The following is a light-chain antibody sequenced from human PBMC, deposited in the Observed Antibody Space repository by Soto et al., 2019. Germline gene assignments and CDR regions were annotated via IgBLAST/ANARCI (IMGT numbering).Light chain of an antibody. CDR2: TTS. J-gene: IGKJ1*01. CDR1: QSISYY. V-gene: IGKV1-39*01. Sequence: IQMTPSPASLSASVGDRVTITCRASQSISYYLNWYQQKPGRAPRLLIYTTSSLQSGVPSKFSGSASGTDFTLTISSLQPEDFATYYCQQSYSTPWTFGQGTNVDI. CDR3: QQSYSTPWT.